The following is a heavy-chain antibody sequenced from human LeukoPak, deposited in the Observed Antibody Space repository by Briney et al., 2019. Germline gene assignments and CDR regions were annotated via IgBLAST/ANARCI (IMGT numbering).Heavy chain of an antibody. CDR1: GFSFSTYT. J-gene: IGHJ4*02. CDR2: ISTSSTYI. V-gene: IGHV3-21*01. D-gene: IGHD2-21*02. CDR3: ARAPDFVVVPTASH. Sequence: PGGSLRLSCAASGFSFSTYTMNWVRQAPGKGLEWVSSISTSSTYIYYADSVKGRFTVSRDNAKNSLYLQMSSLRADDTALYYCARAPDFVVVPTASHWGQGTLVTVSP.